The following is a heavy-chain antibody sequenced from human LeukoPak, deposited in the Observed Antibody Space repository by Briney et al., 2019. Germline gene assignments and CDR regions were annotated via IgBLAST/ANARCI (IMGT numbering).Heavy chain of an antibody. J-gene: IGHJ1*01. CDR3: ATQSLLAGVPYGYFQH. D-gene: IGHD3-10*01. Sequence: GASVKVSCKVSGDSLSDLSMHWVRQAPGKGLEWMGGFDPEDGEAFYAQKFQGRVTMTEDTSADMAFMELSSLRSEDTAVYYCATQSLLAGVPYGYFQHWGPGTLVTVSS. V-gene: IGHV1-24*01. CDR2: FDPEDGEA. CDR1: GDSLSDLS.